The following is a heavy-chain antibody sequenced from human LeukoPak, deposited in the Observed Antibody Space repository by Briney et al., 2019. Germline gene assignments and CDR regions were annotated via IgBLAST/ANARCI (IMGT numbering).Heavy chain of an antibody. J-gene: IGHJ4*02. CDR3: ARVRTGSGTDFDY. D-gene: IGHD1-1*01. Sequence: ASVKVSCKASGYTFTSYGISWVRQAPGQGLEWMGWISAYNGNTNYAQKLQGRVTMTPDTSTSTAYMELRSLRSEDTAVYYCARVRTGSGTDFDYWGQGTLVTVSS. V-gene: IGHV1-18*01. CDR1: GYTFTSYG. CDR2: ISAYNGNT.